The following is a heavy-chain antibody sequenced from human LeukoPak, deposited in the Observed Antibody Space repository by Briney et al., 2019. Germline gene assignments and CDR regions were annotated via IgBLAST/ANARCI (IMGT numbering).Heavy chain of an antibody. J-gene: IGHJ4*02. CDR3: ARAPLTTATSDYFDL. CDR1: GGSISTNDYF. D-gene: IGHD4-17*01. Sequence: PSETLCLTCTVSGGSISTNDYFWSWIRQSPEKGLEWIGYIHYSGITKSNPSLESRLTLSVDTSKNQLSLRLTSVTAADTAVYYCARAPLTTATSDYFDLWGLGTLVTVSS. V-gene: IGHV4-30-4*01. CDR2: IHYSGIT.